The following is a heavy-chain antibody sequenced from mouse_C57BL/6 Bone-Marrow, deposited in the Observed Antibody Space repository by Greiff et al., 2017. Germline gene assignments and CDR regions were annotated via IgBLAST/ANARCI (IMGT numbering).Heavy chain of an antibody. D-gene: IGHD1-1*01. Sequence: QVQLQQPGAELVKPGASVKLSCKASGYTFTSYWMQWVKQRPGQGLEWIGAIDPSDSYTNYNPKFKGKATLTVDTSSSTAYMQLSSLTSEDSAVYYFAMEDITTVVANYYAMDYWGQGTSATVSS. CDR2: IDPSDSYT. V-gene: IGHV1-50*01. J-gene: IGHJ4*01. CDR1: GYTFTSYW. CDR3: AMEDITTVVANYYAMDY.